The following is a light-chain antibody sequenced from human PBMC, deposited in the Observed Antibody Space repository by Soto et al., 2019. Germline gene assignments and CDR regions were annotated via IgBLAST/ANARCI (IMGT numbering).Light chain of an antibody. CDR2: WAS. CDR3: QQYYAIPLT. V-gene: IGKV4-1*01. CDR1: QSVLHSPNNKSY. J-gene: IGKJ4*01. Sequence: DIVMTQSPDSLAGSLGERATIKCKSSQSVLHSPNNKSYLAWYQQKPGQPPRLLIYWASTRESGVPDRFSGSGSGTDLTITISSLQAEDVAVKYCQQYYAIPLTFGGGTKVEIK.